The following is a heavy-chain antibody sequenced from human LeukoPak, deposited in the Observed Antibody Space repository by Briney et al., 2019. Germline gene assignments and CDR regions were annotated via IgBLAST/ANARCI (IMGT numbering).Heavy chain of an antibody. CDR1: GGTFSSYA. D-gene: IGHD3-3*01. CDR3: ARALSYDFWSGYFGL. CDR2: IIPMLGIA. J-gene: IGHJ4*02. V-gene: IGHV1-69*04. Sequence: SVKVSCKASGGTFSSYAISWVRQAPGQGLEWMGRIIPMLGIANYAQKFQGRVTITADKSTSTAYMELSSLRSEDTAVYYCARALSYDFWSGYFGLWGQGTLVTVS.